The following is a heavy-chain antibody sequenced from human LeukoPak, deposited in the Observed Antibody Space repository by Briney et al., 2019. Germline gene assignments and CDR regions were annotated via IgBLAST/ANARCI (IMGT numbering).Heavy chain of an antibody. V-gene: IGHV3-21*01. CDR2: ISSSSSYI. J-gene: IGHJ4*02. D-gene: IGHD1-7*01. Sequence: SGGSLRLSCAASGFTFSSYSMNWVRQAPGKGLEWVSCISSSSSYIYYADSVKGRFTISRDNAKNSLYLQMNSLRAEDTAVYYCARAHNWKYGTFDYWGQGTLVTVSS. CDR3: ARAHNWKYGTFDY. CDR1: GFTFSSYS.